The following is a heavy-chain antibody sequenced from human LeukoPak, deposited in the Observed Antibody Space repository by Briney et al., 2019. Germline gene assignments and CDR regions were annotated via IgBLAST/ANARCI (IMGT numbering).Heavy chain of an antibody. CDR3: ARSSLFGVVTGYFDY. Sequence: SVKVSCKASGGTFSSYAISWVRQAPGQGLEWMGRIIPIFGTANYAQKFQGRVTITTDESTSIAYMELSSLRSEDTAVYYCARSSLFGVVTGYFDYWGQGTLVTVSS. CDR1: GGTFSSYA. D-gene: IGHD3-3*01. CDR2: IIPIFGTA. J-gene: IGHJ4*02. V-gene: IGHV1-69*05.